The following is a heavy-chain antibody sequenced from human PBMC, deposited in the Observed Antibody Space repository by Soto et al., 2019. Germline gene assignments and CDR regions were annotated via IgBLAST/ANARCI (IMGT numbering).Heavy chain of an antibody. CDR1: GGSISSYY. CDR2: IYYSGST. V-gene: IGHV4-59*01. Sequence: SETLSLTCAVSGGSISSYYWSWIRQPPGKGLEWIGYIYYSGSTNYNPSLKSRVTISVDTSKNQFSLKLSSVTAADTAVYYCAKIATDYYYGMDVWGQGTTVTVSS. D-gene: IGHD6-13*01. J-gene: IGHJ6*02. CDR3: AKIATDYYYGMDV.